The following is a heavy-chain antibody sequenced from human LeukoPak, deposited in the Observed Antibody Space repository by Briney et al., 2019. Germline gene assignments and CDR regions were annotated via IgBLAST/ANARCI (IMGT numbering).Heavy chain of an antibody. CDR1: GYTFTSYY. V-gene: IGHV1-46*01. CDR3: ARALGQGTYSYEYFQY. Sequence: ASVKVSCKASGYTFTSYYMSWVRQAPGQGREWMGIINPGGGSTNYAQKFQGRVTMTSDTSTSTVYMELSSLRSEDTAVYYCARALGQGTYSYEYFQYWGQGTLVTVSS. CDR2: INPGGGST. D-gene: IGHD1-26*01. J-gene: IGHJ1*01.